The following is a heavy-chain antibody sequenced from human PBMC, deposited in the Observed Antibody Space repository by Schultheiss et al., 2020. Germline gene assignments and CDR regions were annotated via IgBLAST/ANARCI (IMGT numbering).Heavy chain of an antibody. CDR3: AGGMITFGGVIDSFDY. D-gene: IGHD3-16*02. CDR1: GFTFDDYA. J-gene: IGHJ4*02. CDR2: ISWNSGSI. Sequence: SLRLSCAASGFTFDDYAMHWVRQAPGKGLEWVSGISWNSGSIGYADSVKGRFTISRDNAKNSLYLQMNSLRAEDTAVYYCAGGMITFGGVIDSFDYWGQGTLVTVSS. V-gene: IGHV3-9*01.